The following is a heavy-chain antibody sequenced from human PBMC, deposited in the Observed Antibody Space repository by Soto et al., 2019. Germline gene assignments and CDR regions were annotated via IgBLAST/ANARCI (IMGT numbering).Heavy chain of an antibody. Sequence: PSETLSLTCAVYGGSFSNYYWSWIRQPPGKGLEWIGEINQGGSTTYNPSLKSRVTMSLDTSKNQYFLKLNSVTAADTAVYYCAPVRNFDKLFSLWGQGTQVTVSS. CDR3: APVRNFDKLFSL. CDR1: GGSFSNYY. CDR2: INQGGST. J-gene: IGHJ4*02. V-gene: IGHV4-34*01. D-gene: IGHD3-9*01.